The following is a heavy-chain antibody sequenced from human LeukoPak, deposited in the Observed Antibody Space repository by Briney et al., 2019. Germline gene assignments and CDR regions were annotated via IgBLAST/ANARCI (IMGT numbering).Heavy chain of an antibody. D-gene: IGHD1-26*01. CDR2: VDPEDGET. Sequence: ASVKISCKASGYTFTDYYMHWVQQAPGKGLEWMGRVDPEDGETIYAEKFQGRVTITADTSTDTAYMELSSLRSEDTAVYYCATGPRGSYSYWGQGTLVTVSS. J-gene: IGHJ4*02. V-gene: IGHV1-69-2*01. CDR1: GYTFTDYY. CDR3: ATGPRGSYSY.